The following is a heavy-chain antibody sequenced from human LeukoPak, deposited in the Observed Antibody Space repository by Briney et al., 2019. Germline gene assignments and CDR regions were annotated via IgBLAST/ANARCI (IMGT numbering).Heavy chain of an antibody. D-gene: IGHD3-10*01. CDR1: GFTVNTYA. CDR3: AKSAGGHYFGSGSYYTWVFQH. V-gene: IGHV3-23*01. CDR2: ISVRGGST. Sequence: GGSLRLSCAASGFTVNTYAMSWVRQAPGKGLEWVSGISVRGGSTYYADSVMGRFTISRDNSKNTLYLQMNSLRAEDTAVYYCAKSAGGHYFGSGSYYTWVFQHWGQGTLVTVSS. J-gene: IGHJ1*01.